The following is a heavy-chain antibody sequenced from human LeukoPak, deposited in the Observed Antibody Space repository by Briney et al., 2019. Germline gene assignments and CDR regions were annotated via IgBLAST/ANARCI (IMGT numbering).Heavy chain of an antibody. CDR3: NTDIGGYYCGLGTYWGSFDY. Sequence: TGGSLTLSCAASGFIFSNAWMSWVRQAPGKGLEWVGRIKSKTDGGTPDSAAPVRGRFTITRDDSKNTLDLHMNSLKTEDTAVYYCNTDIGGYYCGLGTYWGSFDYWGQGTLVTVSS. J-gene: IGHJ4*02. CDR2: IKSKTDGGTP. V-gene: IGHV3-15*01. CDR1: GFIFSNAW. D-gene: IGHD3-10*01.